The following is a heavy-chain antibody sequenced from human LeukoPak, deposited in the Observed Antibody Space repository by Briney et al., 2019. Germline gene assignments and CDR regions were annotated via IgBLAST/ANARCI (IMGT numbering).Heavy chain of an antibody. CDR3: ARALTVADFDY. D-gene: IGHD6-19*01. V-gene: IGHV7-4-1*02. Sequence: GASVKVSCKASGYTFTSYGISWVRQAPGQGLEWMGWINTNTGNPTYAQGFTGRFVFSLDTSVSTAYLQISSLKAEDTAVYYCARALTVADFDYWGQGTLVTVSP. J-gene: IGHJ4*02. CDR2: INTNTGNP. CDR1: GYTFTSYG.